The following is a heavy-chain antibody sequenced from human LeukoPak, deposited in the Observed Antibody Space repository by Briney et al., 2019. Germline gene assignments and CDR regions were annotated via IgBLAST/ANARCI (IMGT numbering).Heavy chain of an antibody. CDR1: GFTFSDYA. CDR3: AKAGCSSSSCYTNY. J-gene: IGHJ4*02. Sequence: GGSLRLSCAASGFTFSDYAMHWVRQAPGKGLEWVAVISYDGSNKYYTDSVKGRFTISRDNSRNTLYLEMNSLRADDMAVYHCAKAGCSSSSCYTNYWGQGTLVTVSS. V-gene: IGHV3-30*18. D-gene: IGHD2-2*01. CDR2: ISYDGSNK.